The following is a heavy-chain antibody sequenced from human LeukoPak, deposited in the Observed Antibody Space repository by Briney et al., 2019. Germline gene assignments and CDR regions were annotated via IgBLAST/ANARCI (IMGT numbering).Heavy chain of an antibody. J-gene: IGHJ3*02. CDR2: IRYDGSNK. CDR1: GFTFSSYG. D-gene: IGHD3-22*01. V-gene: IGHV3-30*02. CDR3: AKDSFYYDSSGYYYGSAFDI. Sequence: PGGSLRLSCAASGFTFSSYGMHWVRQAPGKGLEWVAFIRYDGSNKYYADSVKGRFTISRDNSKNTLYLQMNSLRAEDTAVYYCAKDSFYYDSSGYYYGSAFDIWGQGTMVTVSS.